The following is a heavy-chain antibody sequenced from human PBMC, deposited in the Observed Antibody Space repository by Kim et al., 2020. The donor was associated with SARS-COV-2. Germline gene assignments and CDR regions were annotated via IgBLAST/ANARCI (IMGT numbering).Heavy chain of an antibody. CDR1: GFTFSRYA. V-gene: IGHV3-23*01. Sequence: GGSLRLSCAASGFTFSRYAMSWVRQAPGKGPEWIAAVNNGGNAYYANPAKGRFTVSRDNNRNTLDLQMNSLTAEDTALYFCAKDHPSSGWPTFDSWGQGTLVTVSS. J-gene: IGHJ4*02. CDR3: AKDHPSSGWPTFDS. D-gene: IGHD6-19*01. CDR2: VNNGGNA.